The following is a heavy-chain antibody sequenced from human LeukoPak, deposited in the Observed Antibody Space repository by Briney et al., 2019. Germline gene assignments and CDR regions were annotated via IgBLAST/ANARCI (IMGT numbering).Heavy chain of an antibody. J-gene: IGHJ4*02. CDR3: ARGQMGGGVFDY. D-gene: IGHD3-16*01. CDR2: ISSSSSYI. CDR1: GFTFSSYS. V-gene: IGHV3-21*04. Sequence: PGGSLRLSCAASGFTFSSYSMNWVRQAPGKGLEWVSSISSSSSYIYYADSVKGRFTISRDNAKNSLYLQMNSLRAEDTALYYCARGQMGGGVFDYWGQGTLVTVSS.